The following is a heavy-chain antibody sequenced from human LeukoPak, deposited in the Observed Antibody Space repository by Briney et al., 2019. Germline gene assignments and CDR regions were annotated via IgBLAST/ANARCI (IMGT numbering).Heavy chain of an antibody. J-gene: IGHJ5*02. CDR3: ARDEGRWFDP. CDR1: GGSISSYY. V-gene: IGHV4-59*01. D-gene: IGHD3-10*01. CDR2: IYYSGST. Sequence: SETLSLTCTVSGGSISSYYWSWIRQPPGKGLEWIGYIYYSGSTDYNPSLKSRVTISVDTSKNQFSLKLSSVTAADTAVYYCARDEGRWFDPWGQGTLVTVSS.